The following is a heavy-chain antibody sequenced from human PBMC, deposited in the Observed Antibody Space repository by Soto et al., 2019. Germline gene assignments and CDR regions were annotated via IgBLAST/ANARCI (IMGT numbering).Heavy chain of an antibody. CDR2: IDPSDSYT. Sequence: GESLKISCKGSGYSFTSYWISWVRQMPGKGLEWMGRIDPSDSYTNYSPSFQGHVTISADKSISTAYLQWSSLKASDTAMYYCSRHRYCSSTSCYYYYGMDVWGQGTTVTVS. D-gene: IGHD2-2*01. CDR3: SRHRYCSSTSCYYYYGMDV. J-gene: IGHJ6*02. CDR1: GYSFTSYW. V-gene: IGHV5-10-1*01.